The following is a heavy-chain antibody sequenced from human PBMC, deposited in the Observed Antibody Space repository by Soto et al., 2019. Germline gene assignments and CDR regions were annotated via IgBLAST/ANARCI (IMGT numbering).Heavy chain of an antibody. Sequence: ASVKVSCKASGYTFSNYGINWVRQAPGQGLEWMGWISAHNGNTNYIQTFQGRVAMTTDTSTSTAYMELGGLRSDDTAVYYCANLISGSWRAWGQGTLVTVSS. CDR1: GYTFSNYG. CDR3: ANLISGSWRA. D-gene: IGHD1-26*01. J-gene: IGHJ5*02. CDR2: ISAHNGNT. V-gene: IGHV1-18*04.